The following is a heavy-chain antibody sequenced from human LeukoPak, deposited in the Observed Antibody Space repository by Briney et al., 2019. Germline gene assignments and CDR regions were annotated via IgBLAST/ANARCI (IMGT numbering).Heavy chain of an antibody. V-gene: IGHV4-39*07. D-gene: IGHD2-15*01. Sequence: SETLSLTCTVSGGSISSSSYYWGWIRQPPGKGLEWIGSIYHSGSTYYNPSLKSRVTMSVDTSKNQFSLKLSSVTAADTAVYYCARDPGVVPLNWFDPWGQGTLVTVSS. CDR2: IYHSGST. CDR3: ARDPGVVPLNWFDP. CDR1: GGSISSSSYY. J-gene: IGHJ5*02.